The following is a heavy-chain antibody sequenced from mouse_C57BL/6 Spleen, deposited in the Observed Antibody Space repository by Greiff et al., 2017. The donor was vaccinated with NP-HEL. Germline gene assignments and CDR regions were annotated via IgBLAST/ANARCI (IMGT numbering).Heavy chain of an antibody. Sequence: VHLVESGPGLVAPSQSLSITCTVSGFSLTSYGVDWVRQSPGKGLEWLGVIWGVGSTNYNSALKSRLSISKDNSKSQVFLKMNSLQTDDTAMYYCASEVDYGGFAYWGQGTLVTVSA. V-gene: IGHV2-6*01. D-gene: IGHD2-4*01. J-gene: IGHJ3*01. CDR2: IWGVGST. CDR3: ASEVDYGGFAY. CDR1: GFSLTSYG.